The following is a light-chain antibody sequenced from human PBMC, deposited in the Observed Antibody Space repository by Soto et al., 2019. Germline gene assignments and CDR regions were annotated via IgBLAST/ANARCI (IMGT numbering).Light chain of an antibody. Sequence: EIVLTQSPGTLSLSPGERATLSCRASQSVSSTYSAWYQQKPGQAPRLLIYGASSMAAGIPARFSGSGSGTDFTLTISRLEPEDLAVYDYQQYTYSPEWTFGQGTKVESK. V-gene: IGKV3-20*01. CDR2: GAS. J-gene: IGKJ1*01. CDR1: QSVSSTY. CDR3: QQYTYSPEWT.